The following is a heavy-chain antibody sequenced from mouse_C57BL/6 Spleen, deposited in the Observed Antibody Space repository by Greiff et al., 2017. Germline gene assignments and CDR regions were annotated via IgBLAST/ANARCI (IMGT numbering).Heavy chain of an antibody. CDR2: IHPNSGST. CDR1: GYTFTSYW. CDR3: AKDDIYYGNYGSPFAY. D-gene: IGHD2-1*01. V-gene: IGHV1-64*01. J-gene: IGHJ3*01. Sequence: QVQLQQPGAELVKPGASVKLSCKASGYTFTSYWMHWVKQRPGQGLEWIGMIHPNSGSTNYNEKFKSKATLTVDKSSSTAYMQLSSLTSEDSAVYYCAKDDIYYGNYGSPFAYWGQGTLVCLC.